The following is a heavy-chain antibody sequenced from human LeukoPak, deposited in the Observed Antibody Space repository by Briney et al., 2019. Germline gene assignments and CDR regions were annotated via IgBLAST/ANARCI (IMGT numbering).Heavy chain of an antibody. CDR1: GFTVSSNY. D-gene: IGHD1-26*01. V-gene: IGHV3-53*01. J-gene: IGHJ6*03. CDR2: SYSGGST. CDR3: ARDGSLRTVGAPRDYYYMDV. Sequence: GGSLRLSCAASGFTVSSNYMSWVRQAPGKGLEWVSVSYSGGSTYYTDSVKGRFTISRDNSKNTLYLQMNSLRAEDTAVYYCARDGSLRTVGAPRDYYYMDVWGKGTTVTVSS.